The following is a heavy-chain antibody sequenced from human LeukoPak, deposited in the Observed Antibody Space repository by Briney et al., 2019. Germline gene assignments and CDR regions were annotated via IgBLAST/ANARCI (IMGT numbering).Heavy chain of an antibody. CDR3: ARDVSDGYNFDY. Sequence: GASVKVSCKASGGTFSSYAISWVRQAPGQGLEWMGRIIPILGIANYAQKFQGRVTITADESTSTAYMELSSLRSEDTAVYYCARDVSDGYNFDYWGQGTLVTVSS. V-gene: IGHV1-69*04. CDR1: GGTFSSYA. J-gene: IGHJ4*02. D-gene: IGHD5-24*01. CDR2: IIPILGIA.